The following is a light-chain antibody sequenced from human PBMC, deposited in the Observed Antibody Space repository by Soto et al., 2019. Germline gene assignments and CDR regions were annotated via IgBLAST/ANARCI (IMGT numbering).Light chain of an antibody. J-gene: IGLJ1*01. CDR3: SSYTSISTFV. CDR2: EVS. V-gene: IGLV2-14*01. Sequence: QSALPQPASVAGSPGQSITISCTGTSSDVGGYNYVSWYQQHPGKAPQLMIYEVSSRPSEVSNRFSGSKSGNTASLTISGLQAEDEADYYCSSYTSISTFVFGTGTKLTVL. CDR1: SSDVGGYNY.